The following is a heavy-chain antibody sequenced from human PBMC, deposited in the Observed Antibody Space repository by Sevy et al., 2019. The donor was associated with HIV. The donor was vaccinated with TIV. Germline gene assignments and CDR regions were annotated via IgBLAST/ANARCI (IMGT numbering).Heavy chain of an antibody. CDR1: GGSISSSSYY. Sequence: SETLSLTCTVSGGSISSSSYYWGWIRQPPGKGLEWIGSIYYSGSTYYNPSLKSQVTISVDTSKNQFSLKLSSVTAADTAVYYCARHTGRWIAAAGTGEYYFDYWGQGTLVTVSS. J-gene: IGHJ4*02. CDR3: ARHTGRWIAAAGTGEYYFDY. D-gene: IGHD6-13*01. V-gene: IGHV4-39*01. CDR2: IYYSGST.